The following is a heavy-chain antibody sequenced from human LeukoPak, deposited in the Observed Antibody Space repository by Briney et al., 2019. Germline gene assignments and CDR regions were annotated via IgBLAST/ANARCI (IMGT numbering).Heavy chain of an antibody. CDR1: GFTFSIYS. CDR3: AREVVAASFDY. D-gene: IGHD2-15*01. V-gene: IGHV3-21*01. Sequence: PGGSLRLSCAVSGFTFSIYSMNWVRQAPGKGLEWVSSISSSSSYIYYADSVKGRFTISRDNAKNSLYLQMNSLRAEDTAVYYCAREVVAASFDYWGQGTLVTVSS. CDR2: ISSSSSYI. J-gene: IGHJ4*02.